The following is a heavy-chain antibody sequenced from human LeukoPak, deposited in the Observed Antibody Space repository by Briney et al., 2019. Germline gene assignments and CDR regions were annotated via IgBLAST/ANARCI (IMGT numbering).Heavy chain of an antibody. CDR1: GGSISSSSYY. V-gene: IGHV4-39*07. D-gene: IGHD6-13*01. Sequence: KSSETLSLTCTVSGGSISSSSYYWGWIRQPPGKGLEWIGSIYYSGSTYYNPPLKSRVTISVDTSKNQFSLKLSSVTAADTAVYYCARLLAAGPSEYNWFDPWGQGTLVTVSS. CDR2: IYYSGST. CDR3: ARLLAAGPSEYNWFDP. J-gene: IGHJ5*02.